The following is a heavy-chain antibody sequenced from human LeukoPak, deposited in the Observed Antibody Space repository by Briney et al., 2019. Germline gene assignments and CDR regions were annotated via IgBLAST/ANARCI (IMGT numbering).Heavy chain of an antibody. CDR1: GFTFYSYA. D-gene: IGHD5/OR15-5a*01. CDR2: ISFDGSEK. CDR3: ARAPGLAAVAFDY. Sequence: GGSLRLSCAAYGFTFYSYAMHLARQAPGKGLEWVASISFDGSEKYYRDSVKGRFTISRDNSKNTVSLQMNSLRTEVTAVYYCARAPGLAAVAFDYWGQGTLVTVSS. J-gene: IGHJ4*02. V-gene: IGHV3-30*04.